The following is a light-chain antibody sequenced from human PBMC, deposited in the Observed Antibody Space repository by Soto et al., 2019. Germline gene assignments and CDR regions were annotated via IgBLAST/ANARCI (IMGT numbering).Light chain of an antibody. CDR2: DAS. J-gene: IGKJ2*01. CDR1: QSSSSW. Sequence: DIQMTQSPSTLSASVGDRVTITCRASQSSSSWLAWYQQKPGKAPKLLIYDASSLESGVPSRFSGSGSWTEFTLTISSLQPDDFATYYCQQYNSYPYTCGQGTKLEIK. CDR3: QQYNSYPYT. V-gene: IGKV1-5*01.